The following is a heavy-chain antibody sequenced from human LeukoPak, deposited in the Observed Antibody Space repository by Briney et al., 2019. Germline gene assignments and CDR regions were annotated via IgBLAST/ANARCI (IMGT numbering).Heavy chain of an antibody. CDR1: GGSISSYY. CDR2: IDTSGNT. Sequence: PSETLSLTCTVSGGSISSYYWSWIRQPAGKGLEWIGRIDTSGNTNYKPSLKSRVTISVDTSNNQFSLKLTSVTAADTAVYYCARLVPPGWFDPWGQGTLVTVSS. J-gene: IGHJ5*02. V-gene: IGHV4-4*07. CDR3: ARLVPPGWFDP.